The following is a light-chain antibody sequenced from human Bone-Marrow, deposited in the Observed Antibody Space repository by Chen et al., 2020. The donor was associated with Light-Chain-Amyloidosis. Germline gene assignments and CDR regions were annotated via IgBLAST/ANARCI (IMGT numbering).Light chain of an antibody. V-gene: IGLV2-14*01. CDR2: AVT. CDR1: SSDVGGDNH. Sequence: SALTQPASVAGSPRQSITISCTGTSSDVGGDNHVSWYQQHPDKAPKLMIYAVTNRPSWVPDRFSGSKSDNTASLTISGLQTEDEADYFCSSYTITNTLVFGSGTRVTVL. CDR3: SSYTITNTLV. J-gene: IGLJ1*01.